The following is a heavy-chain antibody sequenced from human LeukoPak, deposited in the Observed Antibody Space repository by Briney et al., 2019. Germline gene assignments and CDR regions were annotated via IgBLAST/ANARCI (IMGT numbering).Heavy chain of an antibody. D-gene: IGHD2/OR15-2a*01. CDR1: GGSISSSGSY. Sequence: SETLSLTCTVSGGSISSSGSYWAWIRQPPGKGLEWIAKVYYNGDTYCNSSLYSRVTISADTSKNQFSLNLRSVTAADTAVYYCARLLSPGWFDPWGQGTLVTVSS. CDR2: VYYNGDT. CDR3: ARLLSPGWFDP. V-gene: IGHV4-39*01. J-gene: IGHJ5*02.